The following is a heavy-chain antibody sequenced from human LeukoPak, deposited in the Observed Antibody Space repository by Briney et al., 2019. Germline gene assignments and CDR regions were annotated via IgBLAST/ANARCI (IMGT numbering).Heavy chain of an antibody. V-gene: IGHV1-8*01. CDR1: GYTFTSYD. J-gene: IGHJ4*02. CDR2: MNPNSGNT. CDR3: ARVPPPTGYSSSWRRNFDY. Sequence: ASVKVSCKASGYTFTSYDINWVRQATGQGLEWMGWMNPNSGNTGYAQKFQGRGTMTRNTSISTAYMELSSLRSEDTAVYYCARVPPPTGYSSSWRRNFDYWGQGTLVTVSS. D-gene: IGHD6-13*01.